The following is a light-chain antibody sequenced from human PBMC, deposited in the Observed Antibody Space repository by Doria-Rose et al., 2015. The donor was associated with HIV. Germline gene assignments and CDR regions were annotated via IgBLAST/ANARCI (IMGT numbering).Light chain of an antibody. CDR2: DAS. CDR1: QSVSSN. Sequence: PATLSLSPGERATPSCRASQSVSSNLAWYQQKPGQAPRLLIYDASNRATGIPARFSGSGSGTDFTLTISSLEPEDFAVYFCQQRSNWPPIFTFGPGTKVDI. J-gene: IGKJ3*01. CDR3: QQRSNWPPIFT. V-gene: IGKV3-11*01.